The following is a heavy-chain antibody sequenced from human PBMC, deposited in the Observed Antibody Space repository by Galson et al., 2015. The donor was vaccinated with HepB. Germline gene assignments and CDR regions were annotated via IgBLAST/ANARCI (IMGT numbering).Heavy chain of an antibody. J-gene: IGHJ4*02. D-gene: IGHD3-10*01. Sequence: SVKVSCKAFGYTFTSYYMHWVRQAPGQGLEWMGIINPNGGSTSYAQKFQDRVTMTRDTSTSTFYMELSSLRSEDTAVYCCARVSDNFGSVNFEYWGQGTLVTVSS. CDR3: ARVSDNFGSVNFEY. V-gene: IGHV1-46*03. CDR2: INPNGGST. CDR1: GYTFTSYY.